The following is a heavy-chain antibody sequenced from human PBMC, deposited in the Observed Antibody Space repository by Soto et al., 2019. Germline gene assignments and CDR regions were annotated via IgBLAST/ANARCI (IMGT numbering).Heavy chain of an antibody. CDR2: IYPGDSDT. Sequence: PGESLKISCKGSGYSFTIYWIGWVRQMPGKGLEWMGIIYPGDSDTRYSPSFQGQVTISADKSISTAYLQWSSLKASDTAMYYCARLYYYDSSGSSYYYGMDVWGQGTTVTVSS. CDR3: ARLYYYDSSGSSYYYGMDV. J-gene: IGHJ6*02. V-gene: IGHV5-51*01. D-gene: IGHD3-22*01. CDR1: GYSFTIYW.